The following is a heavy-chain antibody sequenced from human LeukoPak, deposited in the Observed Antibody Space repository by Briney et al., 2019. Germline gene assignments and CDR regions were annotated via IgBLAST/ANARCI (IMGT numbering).Heavy chain of an antibody. Sequence: SVKVSCKASGGTFSSYAISWVRQAPGQGLEWMGRIIPILGIANYAQKFQGRVTITADKSTSTAYMELSSLRSEDTAVYYCATDRDCSSTSCYRRGAFDIWGQGTMVTVSS. J-gene: IGHJ3*02. CDR1: GGTFSSYA. D-gene: IGHD2-2*02. CDR2: IIPILGIA. V-gene: IGHV1-69*04. CDR3: ATDRDCSSTSCYRRGAFDI.